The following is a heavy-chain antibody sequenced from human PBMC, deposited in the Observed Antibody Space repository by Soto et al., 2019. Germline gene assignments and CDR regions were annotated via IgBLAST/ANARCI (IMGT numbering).Heavy chain of an antibody. D-gene: IGHD3-16*01. J-gene: IGHJ4*02. CDR1: GFTFSSYG. CDR3: AKVAGGAPDY. V-gene: IGHV3-30*18. Sequence: QVQLVESGGGVVQPGRSLRLSCAASGFTFSSYGMHWVRQAPGKGLEWVAVISYDGSNKYYADSVKGRFTISRDNSKNTLYLQMNSLRAEDTAVYYCAKVAGGAPDYWGQGTLFTVSS. CDR2: ISYDGSNK.